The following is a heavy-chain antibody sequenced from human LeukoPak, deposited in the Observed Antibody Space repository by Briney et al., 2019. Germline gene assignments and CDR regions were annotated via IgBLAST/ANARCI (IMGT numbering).Heavy chain of an antibody. CDR2: IYYSGST. CDR3: ARGPHYDILTGYNWYFDL. J-gene: IGHJ2*01. CDR1: GGSISSGGYY. V-gene: IGHV4-31*03. Sequence: SETLSLTCIVSGGSISSGGYYWSWIRQHPGKGLEWIGYIYYSGSTYYNPSLKSRVTISVDTSKNRFSLKLSSVTAADTAVYYCARGPHYDILTGYNWYFDLWGRGTLVTVSS. D-gene: IGHD3-9*01.